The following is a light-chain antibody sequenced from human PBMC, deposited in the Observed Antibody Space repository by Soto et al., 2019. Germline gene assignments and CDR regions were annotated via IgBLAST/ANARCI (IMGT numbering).Light chain of an antibody. CDR3: VPGTPWPWT. CDR2: KVS. CDR1: QSLVYSDGNTY. V-gene: IGKV2-30*01. Sequence: DVVMTQSPLSLPVTLGQPASISCRSSQSLVYSDGNTYLHWFQQRPGQSPKRLIYKVSNRDSGVPDRFSGSESGTDFTLKISRVEAEDVRVYYFVPGTPWPWTFGQGTKVEIK. J-gene: IGKJ1*01.